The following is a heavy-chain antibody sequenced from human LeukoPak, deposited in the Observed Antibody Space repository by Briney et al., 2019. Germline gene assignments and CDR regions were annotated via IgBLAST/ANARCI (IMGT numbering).Heavy chain of an antibody. D-gene: IGHD3-9*01. CDR1: GSGGSISNYY. V-gene: IGHV4-59*01. J-gene: IGHJ3*02. Sequence: SETLSLTCTVSGSGGSISNYYWSWLRHPPGKGLEWIGYIYYSGSNNYNPSLKSLVTISVDTSKNQFSLKLSSVTAADTAVYYCARNDIENAFDIWGQGTVVTVSS. CDR2: IYYSGSN. CDR3: ARNDIENAFDI.